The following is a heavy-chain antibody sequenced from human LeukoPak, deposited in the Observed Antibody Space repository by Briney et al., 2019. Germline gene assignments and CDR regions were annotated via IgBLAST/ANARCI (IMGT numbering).Heavy chain of an antibody. J-gene: IGHJ4*02. Sequence: GGSLRLSCAASGFTFSSYAMSWVRRAPGKGLEWVSAISGGGGSTYYADSVKGRFTISRDNSKNTLYLQMNSLRAEDTAVYYCAKGYSGYDYRYYFDYWGQGTLVTVSS. D-gene: IGHD5-12*01. CDR2: ISGGGGST. CDR3: AKGYSGYDYRYYFDY. CDR1: GFTFSSYA. V-gene: IGHV3-23*01.